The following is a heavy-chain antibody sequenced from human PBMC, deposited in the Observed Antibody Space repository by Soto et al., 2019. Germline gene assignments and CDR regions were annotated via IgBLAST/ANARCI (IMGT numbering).Heavy chain of an antibody. D-gene: IGHD3-10*01. V-gene: IGHV4-34*01. CDR2: INHSGST. J-gene: IGHJ5*02. CDR3: ARGTITMVRGVNIPGFYGLDP. Sequence: KELKWIGEINHSGSTNYNPSLKSRVTISVDTSKNQFSLKLSSVTAADTAVYYCARGTITMVRGVNIPGFYGLDPSGQR.